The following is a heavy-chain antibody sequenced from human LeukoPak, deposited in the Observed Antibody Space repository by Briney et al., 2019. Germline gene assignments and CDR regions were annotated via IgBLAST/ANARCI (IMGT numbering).Heavy chain of an antibody. CDR2: INHSGST. CDR1: GGSFSGYY. V-gene: IGHV4-34*01. D-gene: IGHD3-3*01. CDR3: ARGSLRFLEWLPPFDP. Sequence: PSETLSLTCAVYGGSFSGYYWSWVRQPPGKGLEWIGEINHSGSTNYNPSLKSRVTISVDTSKNQFSLKLSSVTAADTAVYYCARGSLRFLEWLPPFDPWGQGTLATVSS. J-gene: IGHJ5*02.